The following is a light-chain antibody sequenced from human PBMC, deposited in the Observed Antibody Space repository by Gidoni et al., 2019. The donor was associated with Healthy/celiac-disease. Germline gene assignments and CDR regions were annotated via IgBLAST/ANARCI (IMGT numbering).Light chain of an antibody. CDR1: QIISSW. J-gene: IGKJ4*01. Sequence: DIQMTQSPSTLSSSGSDGATITCRASQIISSWLAWYQQKPGKAPKLLIYDASSVESGVPSRFSGSCSATEFLLTISSLQPDDFATYYCQQYNSYSFTFGGGTKVEIK. CDR2: DAS. CDR3: QQYNSYSFT. V-gene: IGKV1-5*01.